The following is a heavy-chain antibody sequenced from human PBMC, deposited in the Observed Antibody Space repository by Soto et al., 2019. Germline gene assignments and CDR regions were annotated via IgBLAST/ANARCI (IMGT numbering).Heavy chain of an antibody. Sequence: GASVKVSCKASGGTFSSYAISWVRQAPGQGLEWMGGIIPIFGTATYAQKFQGRVTITAEKSTSTAYMELSSLRSEDTAVYYCARVRGRVPAAITGTTGGPFDYWGQGTLVTVSS. CDR1: GGTFSSYA. V-gene: IGHV1-69*06. CDR3: ARVRGRVPAAITGTTGGPFDY. J-gene: IGHJ4*02. CDR2: IIPIFGTA. D-gene: IGHD2-2*02.